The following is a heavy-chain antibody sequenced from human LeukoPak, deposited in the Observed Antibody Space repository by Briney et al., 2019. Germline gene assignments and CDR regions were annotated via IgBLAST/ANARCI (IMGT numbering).Heavy chain of an antibody. CDR1: GGSISSYY. J-gene: IGHJ4*02. CDR3: ARDRGRGYDLDELDY. CDR2: INYSGST. V-gene: IGHV4-59*01. D-gene: IGHD5-12*01. Sequence: SETLSLTCTVSGGSISSYYWSWIRQPPGKGLEWIRYINYSGSTNYNPSLKSRVTVSLDASKNQFSLKLTSVTAADTAVYYCARDRGRGYDLDELDYWGQGTLVTVSS.